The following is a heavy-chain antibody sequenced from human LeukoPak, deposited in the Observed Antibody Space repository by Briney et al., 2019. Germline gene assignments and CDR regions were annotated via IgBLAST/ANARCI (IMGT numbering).Heavy chain of an antibody. J-gene: IGHJ4*02. D-gene: IGHD2-2*02. CDR1: GGSISSSSYY. CDR2: IYYSGST. Sequence: SETLSLTCTVSGGSISSSSYYWGWIRQPPGKGLEWIGSIYYSGSTYYNPSLKSRVTIPVDTSKNQFSLKLSSVPAADTAVYYCAGSLVGTVVPAAIEAPGQKAFDYWGQGTLVTVSS. V-gene: IGHV4-39*01. CDR3: AGSLVGTVVPAAIEAPGQKAFDY.